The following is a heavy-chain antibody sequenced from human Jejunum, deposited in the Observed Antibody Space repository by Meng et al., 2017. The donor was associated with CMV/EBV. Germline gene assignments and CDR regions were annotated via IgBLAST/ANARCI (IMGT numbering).Heavy chain of an antibody. CDR3: ARLFTTTFGHSFDI. J-gene: IGHJ3*02. CDR2: ISSSSSYI. D-gene: IGHD1-14*01. CDR1: GSTFSSYS. V-gene: IGHV3-21*01. Sequence: GSTFSSYSMNWVRQAPGKGLEWVSSISSSSSYIYYPDSVRGRFTISRDNAKNSLYMQMNSLRAEDTAVYYCARLFTTTFGHSFDIWGQGTMVTVSS.